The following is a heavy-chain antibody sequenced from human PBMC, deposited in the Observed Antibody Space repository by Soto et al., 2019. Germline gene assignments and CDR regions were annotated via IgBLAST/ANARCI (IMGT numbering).Heavy chain of an antibody. V-gene: IGHV1-18*01. Sequence: ASVKVSCKASGYTFTRYGISWVRQAPGQGLEWMGWISGYNGDANYSQKFQGRVTITRDTSASTAYMELSSLRSEDTAVYYCARDFDTAMVSYYYYYGMDVWGQGTTVTVSS. CDR1: GYTFTRYG. J-gene: IGHJ6*02. D-gene: IGHD5-18*01. CDR2: ISGYNGDA. CDR3: ARDFDTAMVSYYYYYGMDV.